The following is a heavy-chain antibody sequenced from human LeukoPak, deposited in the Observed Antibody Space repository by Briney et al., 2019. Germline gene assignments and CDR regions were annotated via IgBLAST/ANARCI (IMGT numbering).Heavy chain of an antibody. CDR3: AKDGGKYNFDY. D-gene: IGHD4-23*01. J-gene: IGHJ4*02. CDR2: ISYDGSNK. V-gene: IGHV3-30-3*01. CDR1: GFTFSSYA. Sequence: GRSLRLSCAASGFTFSSYAMHWVRQAPGKGLEWVAVISYDGSNKYYADSVKGRFTISRDNSKNTLYLQMNSLRAEDTAVYYCAKDGGKYNFDYWGQGTLVTVSS.